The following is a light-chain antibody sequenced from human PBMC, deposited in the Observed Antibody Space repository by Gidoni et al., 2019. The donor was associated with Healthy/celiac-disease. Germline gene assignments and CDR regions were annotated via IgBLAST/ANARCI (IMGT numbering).Light chain of an antibody. CDR1: QSVSSSY. CDR2: GAS. CDR3: QQYGSSPCS. J-gene: IGKJ2*04. Sequence: ILLTQSPVTLSLSPGERATISCRASQSVSSSYLAWYQQTPGQAPRLLIYGASSRAPGIPDRFSGSGSGTDFTLTISRLEPEDFVVYYCQQYGSSPCSFGQGTKLEIK. V-gene: IGKV3-20*01.